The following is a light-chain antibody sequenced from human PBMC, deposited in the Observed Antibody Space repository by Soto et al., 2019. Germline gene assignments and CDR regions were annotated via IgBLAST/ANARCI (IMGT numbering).Light chain of an antibody. V-gene: IGKV3-20*01. CDR2: GAS. Sequence: EIVLTQSPGTLSLSPGERATLSCRASQSVGSNYLAWYQQKPGQAPRLLIYGASSRATGIPDRFSGSGSGTDFTLTISRLEPEDFAVYYCQQYGSSPQTFGQGTKVAIK. CDR1: QSVGSNY. J-gene: IGKJ1*01. CDR3: QQYGSSPQT.